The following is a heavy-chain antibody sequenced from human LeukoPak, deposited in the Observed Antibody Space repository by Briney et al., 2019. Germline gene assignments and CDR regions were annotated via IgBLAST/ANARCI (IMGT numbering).Heavy chain of an antibody. D-gene: IGHD4-17*01. CDR2: IKTYNGNA. V-gene: IGHV1-18*01. CDR3: ARKDYGDSFDY. Sequence: GASVKVSCKASGYTFTNYGISWVRQAPGRGLEWMGWIKTYNGNANYAQKLQGGVTMTTDTSTSTAYMELRSLRSDDTAVYYCARKDYGDSFDYWGQGTLVTVSS. J-gene: IGHJ4*02. CDR1: GYTFTNYG.